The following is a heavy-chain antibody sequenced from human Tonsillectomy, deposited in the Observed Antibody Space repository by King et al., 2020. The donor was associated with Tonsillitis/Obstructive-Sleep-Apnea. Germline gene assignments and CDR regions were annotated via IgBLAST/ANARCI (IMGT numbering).Heavy chain of an antibody. CDR1: RFTFSSYW. V-gene: IGHV3-7*04. CDR2: INEDGSEK. CDR3: ARESGCSSTSCYPTAFDY. Sequence: VQLVESGGGLVQPGGSLRLSCAASRFTFSSYWMSWVRQAPGKGLEWVANINEDGSEKYYVDSVKGRFTISRDNAKNPLYLQMNSLRAEDTAVYYCARESGCSSTSCYPTAFDYWGQGTLVTVSS. J-gene: IGHJ4*02. D-gene: IGHD2-2*01.